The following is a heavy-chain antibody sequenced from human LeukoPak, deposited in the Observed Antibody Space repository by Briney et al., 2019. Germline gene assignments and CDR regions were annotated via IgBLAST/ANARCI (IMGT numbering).Heavy chain of an antibody. J-gene: IGHJ6*03. CDR2: INHSGST. CDR3: ARGLRYCSSTSCYEGPWYYYYYMDV. V-gene: IGHV4-34*01. Sequence: SETLSLTCAVYGGSFSGYYWNWIRQPPGKGLEWIGEINHSGSTNYNPSLKSRVTISVDTSKNQFSLKLSSVTAADTAVYYCARGLRYCSSTSCYEGPWYYYYYMDVWGKGTTVTVSS. CDR1: GGSFSGYY. D-gene: IGHD2-2*01.